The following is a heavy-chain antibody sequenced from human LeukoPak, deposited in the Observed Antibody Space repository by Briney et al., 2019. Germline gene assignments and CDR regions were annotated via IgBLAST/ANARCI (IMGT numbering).Heavy chain of an antibody. Sequence: GGSLRLSCAASGFTFSHYGMHWVRQAPGKGLEWVAVISYDGSNKYYADSVKGRFTISRDNSKNTMYLQMNSLRAEDTAVYYCAKVVGGSSWAGFDYWGQGALVTVSS. CDR1: GFTFSHYG. J-gene: IGHJ4*02. CDR2: ISYDGSNK. V-gene: IGHV3-30*18. D-gene: IGHD1-26*01. CDR3: AKVVGGSSWAGFDY.